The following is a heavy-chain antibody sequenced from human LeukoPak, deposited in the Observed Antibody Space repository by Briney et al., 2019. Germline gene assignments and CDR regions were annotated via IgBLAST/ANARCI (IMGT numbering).Heavy chain of an antibody. D-gene: IGHD3-22*01. Sequence: GGSLRLSCAASGFAFSSYWMHWVRQAPGKGLVWVSRINSDGSTTSYADSVKGRFTISRDNAKNTLYLRMNSLRAEDTAVYYCAKHDSSSDFWGQGSLVTVSS. V-gene: IGHV3-74*01. CDR2: INSDGSTT. J-gene: IGHJ4*02. CDR1: GFAFSSYW. CDR3: AKHDSSSDF.